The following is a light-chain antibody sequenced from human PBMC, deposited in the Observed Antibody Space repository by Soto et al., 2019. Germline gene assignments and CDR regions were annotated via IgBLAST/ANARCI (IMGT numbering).Light chain of an antibody. CDR1: QSISSY. CDR3: QQSYSTPCT. J-gene: IGKJ1*01. CDR2: AAS. V-gene: IGKV1-39*01. Sequence: DIQMTQSPSSLSASVGDRVTITCRASQSISSYLNWYQQKPGKAPKLLIYAASSLQSGVLSRFSGSGSGTDFTLTISSLQPEDFATYYCQQSYSTPCTFGQGTKVEIK.